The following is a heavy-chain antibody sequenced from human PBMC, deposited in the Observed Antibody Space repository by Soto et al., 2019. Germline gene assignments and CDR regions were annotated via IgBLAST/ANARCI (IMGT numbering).Heavy chain of an antibody. V-gene: IGHV3-7*05. CDR3: ASSMVRGGNDY. CDR2: IKTDGSEK. D-gene: IGHD3-10*01. CDR1: GFTFSDYW. J-gene: IGHJ4*02. Sequence: EVQLVESGGGLVQPGGSLRLSCAASGFTFSDYWMRWVRQAPGKGLECVANIKTDGSEKYYVDPVKGRFTISRDNAKNSLYLQMNSLRAEDTAVYYCASSMVRGGNDYWGQGTLVAVSS.